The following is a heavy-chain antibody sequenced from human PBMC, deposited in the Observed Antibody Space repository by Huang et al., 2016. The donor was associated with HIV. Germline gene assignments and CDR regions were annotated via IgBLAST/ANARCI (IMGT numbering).Heavy chain of an antibody. V-gene: IGHV6-1*01. Sequence: QLQQSGPGLLKPSQTLSLTCAISEDSVSGKSITWNWIRQSPSRGLEWLGRTYYRSKWYNDYAESVKSRMTIDTDTSKNQFSLQLKSVVPEDTAVYFCARDHDFYYDRRGYSFDYWGQGSLVTVSS. CDR2: TYYRSKWYN. CDR3: ARDHDFYYDRRGYSFDY. J-gene: IGHJ4*02. D-gene: IGHD3-22*01. CDR1: EDSVSGKSIT.